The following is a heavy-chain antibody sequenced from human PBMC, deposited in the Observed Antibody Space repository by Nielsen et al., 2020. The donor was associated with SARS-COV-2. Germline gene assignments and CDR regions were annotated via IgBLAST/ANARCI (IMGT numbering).Heavy chain of an antibody. CDR1: GFTFSDYY. J-gene: IGHJ5*02. V-gene: IGHV3-11*05. CDR2: ISSSSSYT. D-gene: IGHD1-1*01. CDR3: ARDMGTWFDP. Sequence: GESLKISCAASGFTFSDYYMSWIRQAPGKGLEWVSYISSSSSYTNYADSVKGRFTISRDNAKNSLYLQMNSLRAEDTAVYYCARDMGTWFDPWGQGTLVTVSS.